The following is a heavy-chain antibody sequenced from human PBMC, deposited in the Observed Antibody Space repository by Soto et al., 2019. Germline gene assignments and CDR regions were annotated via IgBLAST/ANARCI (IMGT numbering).Heavy chain of an antibody. V-gene: IGHV4-61*01. J-gene: IGHJ4*02. D-gene: IGHD4-17*01. CDR2: VYYSGTT. CDR3: ARTTAVPNTLRSRYFFDY. CDR1: GGSVSNKTYY. Sequence: QVQLQESGPGLLKPSETLSLTCSVSGGSVSNKTYYWSWIRQPPGKRLEWIGHVYYSGTTNYNPSLKSRVTISVDLSKNQFSLRLSSVTTADTALYYCARTTAVPNTLRSRYFFDYWGQGTLVTVSS.